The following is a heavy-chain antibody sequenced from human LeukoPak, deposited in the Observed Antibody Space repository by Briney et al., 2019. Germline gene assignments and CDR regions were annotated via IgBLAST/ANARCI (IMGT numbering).Heavy chain of an antibody. CDR3: ADYDILTGQFDY. CDR1: GFTFSSYA. D-gene: IGHD3-9*01. CDR2: ISGSGGST. Sequence: GGSLRLSCAASGFTFSSYAMSWVRQAPGKGLEWVSAISGSGGSTYYADSVKGRFTISRDNSKNTLYLQMNSLRAEDTAVYYCADYDILTGQFDYWGQGTLVTVSS. V-gene: IGHV3-23*01. J-gene: IGHJ4*02.